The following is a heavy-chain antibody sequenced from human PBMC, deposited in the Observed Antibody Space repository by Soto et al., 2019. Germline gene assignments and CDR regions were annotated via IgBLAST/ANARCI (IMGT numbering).Heavy chain of an antibody. V-gene: IGHV4-59*01. Sequence: SEPLSLTCNISGGSISTYYWTWVRQSPGKGLEWIGYISYLGNTNYNPSLKSRVTISVDTPKNQFSLKLASVTAADSAIYDCAAEGAGRAAMTVWGTGTMVTVSS. CDR2: ISYLGNT. J-gene: IGHJ3*01. CDR3: AAEGAGRAAMTV. CDR1: GGSISTYY. D-gene: IGHD2-2*01.